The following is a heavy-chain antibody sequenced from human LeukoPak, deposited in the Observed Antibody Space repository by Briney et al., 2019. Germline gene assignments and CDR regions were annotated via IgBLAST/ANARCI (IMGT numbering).Heavy chain of an antibody. CDR3: VKDRSWAIWFGELLYADY. Sequence: GGSLRLSCAASGFTFSSYEMNWVRQAPGKGLEWVSYISSSGSTIYYADSVKGRFTISRDNAKNSLYLQMNSLRAEDTAVYYCVKDRSWAIWFGELLYADYWGQGTLVTVSS. CDR1: GFTFSSYE. V-gene: IGHV3-48*03. CDR2: ISSSGSTI. D-gene: IGHD3-10*01. J-gene: IGHJ4*02.